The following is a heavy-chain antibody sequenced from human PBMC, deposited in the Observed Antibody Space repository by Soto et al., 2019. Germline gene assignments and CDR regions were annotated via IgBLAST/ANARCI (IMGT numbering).Heavy chain of an antibody. J-gene: IGHJ4*02. CDR2: IWYDGSNK. D-gene: IGHD4-17*01. Sequence: QVQLVESGGGVVQPGRSLRLSCAASGFTFSSYGMHWVRQAPGKGLEWVAVIWYDGSNKYYADSVKGRFTISRDNSKNTLYLQRNSLRAEDTAVYYCARDGGLGRTVTRRQRSFDYWGQGTLVTVSS. CDR1: GFTFSSYG. CDR3: ARDGGLGRTVTRRQRSFDY. V-gene: IGHV3-33*01.